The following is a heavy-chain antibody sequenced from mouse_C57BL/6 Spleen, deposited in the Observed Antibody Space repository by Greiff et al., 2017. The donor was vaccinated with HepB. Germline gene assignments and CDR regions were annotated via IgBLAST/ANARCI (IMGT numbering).Heavy chain of an antibody. CDR1: GFTFSSYG. CDR3: ARHPGWLLSYYFDY. D-gene: IGHD2-3*01. V-gene: IGHV5-6*01. CDR2: ISSGGSYT. J-gene: IGHJ2*01. Sequence: EVHLVESGGDLVKPGGSLKLSCAASGFTFSSYGMSWVRQTPDKRLEWVATISSGGSYTYYPDSVKGRFTISRDNAKNTLYLQMSSLKSEDTAMYYCARHPGWLLSYYFDYWGQGTTLTVSS.